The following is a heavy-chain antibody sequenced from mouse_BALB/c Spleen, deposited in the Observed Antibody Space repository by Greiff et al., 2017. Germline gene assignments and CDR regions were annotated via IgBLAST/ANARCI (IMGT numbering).Heavy chain of an antibody. J-gene: IGHJ4*01. D-gene: IGHD3-2*01. CDR1: GYTFTSSW. Sequence: QVQLQQSGSVLVRPGASVKLSCKASGYTFTSSWMHWAKQRPGQGLEWIGEIHPNSGNTNYNEKFKGKATLTVDTSSSTAYVDLSSLTSEDSAVYYCARQTARATSYAMDYWDQGTSVTVSS. CDR3: ARQTARATSYAMDY. V-gene: IGHV1S130*01. CDR2: IHPNSGNT.